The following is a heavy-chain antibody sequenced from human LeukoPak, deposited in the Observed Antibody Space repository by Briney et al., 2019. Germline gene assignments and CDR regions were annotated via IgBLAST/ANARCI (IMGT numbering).Heavy chain of an antibody. CDR2: IYHSGST. J-gene: IGHJ4*02. V-gene: IGHV4-30-2*01. CDR1: GGSISSGGYS. Sequence: SETLSLTCAVSGGSISSGGYSWSWIRQPPGQGLEWIGYIYHSGSTYYNPSLKSRVTISVDRSKNQFSLKLSSVTAADTAVYYCARSKASTYFDYWGQGTLVTVSS. CDR3: ARSKASTYFDY.